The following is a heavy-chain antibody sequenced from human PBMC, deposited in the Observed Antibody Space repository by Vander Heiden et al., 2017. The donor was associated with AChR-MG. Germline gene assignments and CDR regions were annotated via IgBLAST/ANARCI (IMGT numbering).Heavy chain of an antibody. CDR3: ARDPITIFGVLQYYYYGMDV. CDR2: IIPIVGTA. D-gene: IGHD3-3*01. V-gene: IGHV1-69*01. Sequence: QVQLVQSGAEVKKPGSSVKVSCKASGGTFTSYAISWVRQAPGQGLEWMGGIIPIVGTANYAQKFQGRVTITADESTSTAYMELSSLRSEDTAVYYCARDPITIFGVLQYYYYGMDVWGQGTTVTVSS. J-gene: IGHJ6*02. CDR1: GGTFTSYA.